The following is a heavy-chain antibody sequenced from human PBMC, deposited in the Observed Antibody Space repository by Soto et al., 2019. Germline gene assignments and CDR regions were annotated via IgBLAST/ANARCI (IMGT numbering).Heavy chain of an antibody. CDR1: GYTFTGYY. CDR3: AREGQQLPTNNWFDP. J-gene: IGHJ5*02. CDR2: INPNSGGT. Sequence: ASVKVSCKASGYTFTGYYMHWVRQAPGQGLEWMGWINPNSGGTNYAQKFQGWVTMTRDTSISTAYMELSRLRSDDTAVCYCAREGQQLPTNNWFDPWGQGTLVTVSS. D-gene: IGHD6-13*01. V-gene: IGHV1-2*04.